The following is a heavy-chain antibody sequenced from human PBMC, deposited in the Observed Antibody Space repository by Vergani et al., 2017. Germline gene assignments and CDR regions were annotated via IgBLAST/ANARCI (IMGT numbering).Heavy chain of an antibody. Sequence: QVQLVESGGGVVQPGRSLRLSCAASGFNFGYYAMHWVRQAPGRGLEWVATISYDGTYEDYIESVKGRFTISRDNFKNTLSLQMNSLRPEDTALYYCAKIPSVWFGDREKGFDYWGLGTLVTVSS. V-gene: IGHV3-30*18. CDR2: ISYDGTYE. CDR1: GFNFGYYA. J-gene: IGHJ4*02. D-gene: IGHD3-10*01. CDR3: AKIPSVWFGDREKGFDY.